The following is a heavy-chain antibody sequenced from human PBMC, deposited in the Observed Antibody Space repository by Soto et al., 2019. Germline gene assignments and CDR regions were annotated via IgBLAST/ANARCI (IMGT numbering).Heavy chain of an antibody. CDR1: GFTFSSYS. CDR2: ISSSSSYI. Sequence: GGSLRFSCAASGFTFSSYSMNWVRQAPGKGLEWVSSISSSSSYIYYADSVKGRFTISRDNAKNSLYLQMNSLRAEDTAVYYCAREKLYYYDSSGPLAWGQGTMVTVSS. D-gene: IGHD3-22*01. V-gene: IGHV3-21*01. CDR3: AREKLYYYDSSGPLA. J-gene: IGHJ3*01.